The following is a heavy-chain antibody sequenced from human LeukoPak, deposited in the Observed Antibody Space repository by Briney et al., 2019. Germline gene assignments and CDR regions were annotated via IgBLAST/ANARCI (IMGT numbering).Heavy chain of an antibody. CDR2: IRYDGSNK. D-gene: IGHD6-13*01. J-gene: IGHJ4*02. CDR3: AKGWVYGSSWPFDY. CDR1: GFTFSSYG. Sequence: GGSLRLSCAASGFTFSSYGMHWVRQAPGKGLEWVAFIRYDGSNKYYADSVKGRFTISRDNSKNTLYLQMNSLRAEDTAVYYCAKGWVYGSSWPFDYWGQGTLVTVSS. V-gene: IGHV3-30*02.